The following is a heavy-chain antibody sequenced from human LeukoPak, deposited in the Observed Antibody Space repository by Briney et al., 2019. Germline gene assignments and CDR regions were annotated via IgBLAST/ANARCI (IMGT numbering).Heavy chain of an antibody. CDR1: GGSFSGYY. V-gene: IGHV4-34*01. D-gene: IGHD3-22*01. CDR3: ARGRNTMTY. CDR2: INHSGST. Sequence: SETLSLTCAVYGGSFSGYYWSWIRQPPGKGLEWIGEINHSGSTNYNPSLKSRVTISVDTSKNQFSLKPSSVTAADTAVYYCARGRNTMTYWGQGNLVTVSS. J-gene: IGHJ4*02.